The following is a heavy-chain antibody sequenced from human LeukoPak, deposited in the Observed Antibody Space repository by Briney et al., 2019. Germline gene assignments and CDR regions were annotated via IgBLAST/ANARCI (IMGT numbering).Heavy chain of an antibody. Sequence: GGSLRLSCAASGFTFSIYSMNWVRQAPGKGLEWVSSISSSSSYIYYADSVKGRFTISRDNAKNSLYLQMNSLRVEDTALYYCAKGLFGELGDSYFDYWGQGTLVTVSS. CDR3: AKGLFGELGDSYFDY. D-gene: IGHD3-10*01. V-gene: IGHV3-21*04. CDR2: ISSSSSYI. J-gene: IGHJ4*02. CDR1: GFTFSIYS.